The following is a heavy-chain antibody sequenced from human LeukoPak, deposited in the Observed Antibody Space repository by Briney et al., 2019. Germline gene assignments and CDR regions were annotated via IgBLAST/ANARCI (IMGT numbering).Heavy chain of an antibody. CDR1: GFTCSSYS. D-gene: IGHD3-16*01. Sequence: GGSLRLSCAASGFTCSSYSMNCVRHAPGRGREWGSSISSSSSYIYYADSAKGRFTISRDNAKNTLYLQMNSLRAEDTAVYYCAKDGLGDGYYFDYWGQGTLVTVSS. J-gene: IGHJ4*02. CDR2: ISSSSSYI. V-gene: IGHV3-21*01. CDR3: AKDGLGDGYYFDY.